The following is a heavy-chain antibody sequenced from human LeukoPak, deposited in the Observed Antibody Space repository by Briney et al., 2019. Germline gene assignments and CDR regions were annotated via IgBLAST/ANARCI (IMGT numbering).Heavy chain of an antibody. D-gene: IGHD4-23*01. Sequence: SETLSLTCAVYGGPFNGYFWSWIRQPPGMGLEWIGEVNHSGATNYNPSLKSRVIISADTSKNQFSLKVNSVTAADTAVYYCASYGGNPRAFDYWGQGTLVTVPS. J-gene: IGHJ4*02. CDR3: ASYGGNPRAFDY. CDR1: GGPFNGYF. CDR2: VNHSGAT. V-gene: IGHV4-34*01.